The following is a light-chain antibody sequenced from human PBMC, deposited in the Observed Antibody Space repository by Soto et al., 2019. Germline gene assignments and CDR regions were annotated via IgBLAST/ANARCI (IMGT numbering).Light chain of an antibody. CDR2: AAS. J-gene: IGKJ4*01. CDR1: QGISSY. V-gene: IGKV1-9*01. Sequence: DIQLTQSPSFLSASAGDRVTITCRASQGISSYLAWYQQKPGKAPNLLIYAASTLQSGVPSRFSGSGSGTEFTLTISSLQPEDFATYYCQQHNSYPVTFGGGTKVEIK. CDR3: QQHNSYPVT.